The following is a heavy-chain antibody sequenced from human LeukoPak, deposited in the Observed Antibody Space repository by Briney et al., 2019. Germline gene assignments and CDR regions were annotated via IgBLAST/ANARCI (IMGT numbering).Heavy chain of an antibody. Sequence: SETLSLTCTVSGGSISSSSYYWGWIRQPPGKGLEWIGSIYYSGSTYYNPSLKSRVTISVDTSKNQFSLKLSAVTAADTAVYYCARETGYYDSSGYTPKNPDNWFDPWGQGTLVTVSS. V-gene: IGHV4-39*07. CDR2: IYYSGST. J-gene: IGHJ5*02. D-gene: IGHD3-22*01. CDR1: GGSISSSSYY. CDR3: ARETGYYDSSGYTPKNPDNWFDP.